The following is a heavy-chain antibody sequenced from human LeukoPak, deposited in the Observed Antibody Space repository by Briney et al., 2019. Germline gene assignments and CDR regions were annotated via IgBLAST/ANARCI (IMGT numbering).Heavy chain of an antibody. J-gene: IGHJ4*02. Sequence: SDTLSLTCTVSGGSVTISTYLWGWIRQTPGEGLEWIGTIYHSGSTYYSSSLHSRVAISVDTSKNQFSLRLSSVTAADTAVYYCARLGPIERGHFGCWGQGTLVTVSS. D-gene: IGHD5-12*01. V-gene: IGHV4-39*01. CDR1: GGSVTISTYL. CDR3: ARLGPIERGHFGC. CDR2: IYHSGST.